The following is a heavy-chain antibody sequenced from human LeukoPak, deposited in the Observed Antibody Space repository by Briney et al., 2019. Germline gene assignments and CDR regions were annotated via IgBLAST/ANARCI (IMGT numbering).Heavy chain of an antibody. CDR2: INEDGGKT. Sequence: GGSLRLSCAASGFSFDDYPMHWVRQAPGKGLEWVSLINEDGGKTFYADSVRGRFTISRDNSKNSLYLQMNSLRTEDTALYYCAKEINTLGTNAFDIWGQGTIVTVSS. V-gene: IGHV3-43*02. D-gene: IGHD2-15*01. CDR3: AKEINTLGTNAFDI. CDR1: GFSFDDYP. J-gene: IGHJ3*02.